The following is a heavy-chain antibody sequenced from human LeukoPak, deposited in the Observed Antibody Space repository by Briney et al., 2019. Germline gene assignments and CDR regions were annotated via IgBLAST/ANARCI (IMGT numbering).Heavy chain of an antibody. CDR1: GFTISNYN. CDR3: ARPYCSSTSCPTFDD. D-gene: IGHD2-2*01. Sequence: QPGGSLRLSCAASGFTISNYNMNWVRQAPGKGLEWVSYISSDGYTIFYADSVQGRFTISRDNAKNSLFLQMNGLRAEDTAMYYCARPYCSSTSCPTFDDWGQGTLVTVSS. V-gene: IGHV3-48*01. CDR2: ISSDGYTI. J-gene: IGHJ4*02.